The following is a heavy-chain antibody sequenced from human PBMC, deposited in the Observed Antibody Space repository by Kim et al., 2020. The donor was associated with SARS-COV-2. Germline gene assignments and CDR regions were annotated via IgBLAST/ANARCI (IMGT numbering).Heavy chain of an antibody. CDR2: IYYSGST. CDR1: GGSISSGGYY. V-gene: IGHV4-31*03. Sequence: SETLSLTCTVSGGSISSGGYYWSWIRQHPGKGLEWIGYIYYSGSTYYNPSLKSRVTISVDTSKNQFSLKLSSVTAADTAVYYCARGYYYGSGSYYPFDYWGQGTLVTVSS. CDR3: ARGYYYGSGSYYPFDY. D-gene: IGHD3-10*01. J-gene: IGHJ4*02.